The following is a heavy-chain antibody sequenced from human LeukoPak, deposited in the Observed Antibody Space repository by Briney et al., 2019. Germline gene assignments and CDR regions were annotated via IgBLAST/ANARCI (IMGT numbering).Heavy chain of an antibody. CDR3: ARSNSGSYYHFDY. D-gene: IGHD1-26*01. Sequence: GGSLRLSCAASGFTFSSYWMSWVRQAPGKWLEWVANIKQDGSEKYYVDSVKGRFTISRDNAKNSLYLQMNSLRAEDTAVYYCARSNSGSYYHFDYWGQGTLVTVSS. CDR1: GFTFSSYW. V-gene: IGHV3-7*03. CDR2: IKQDGSEK. J-gene: IGHJ4*02.